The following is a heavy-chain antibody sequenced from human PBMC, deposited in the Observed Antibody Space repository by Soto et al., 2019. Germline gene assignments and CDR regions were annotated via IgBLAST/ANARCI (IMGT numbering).Heavy chain of an antibody. CDR2: IIPFFNTP. CDR1: EDTFSSYA. Sequence: QVQLVQSGAEVKRPGSSVRVSCKASEDTFSSYAISWVRQAPGQVLDWMGGIIPFFNTPNYAKKFQGRVTITADESTSTAYMELSSLRSEDTAMYYCAGESAYGGNPLAFLYWGQGTLVTVSS. CDR3: AGESAYGGNPLAFLY. J-gene: IGHJ4*02. V-gene: IGHV1-69*01. D-gene: IGHD1-26*01.